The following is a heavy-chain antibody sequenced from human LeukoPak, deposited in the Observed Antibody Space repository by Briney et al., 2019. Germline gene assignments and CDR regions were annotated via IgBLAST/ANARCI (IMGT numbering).Heavy chain of an antibody. CDR1: GYTFTGYY. J-gene: IGHJ5*02. CDR3: ARVEGDCSGGTCYFNSFDP. V-gene: IGHV1-2*02. D-gene: IGHD2-15*01. CDR2: INPNRGGT. Sequence: ASVKVSCKASGYTFTGYYMHWVRQAPGQGLEWMGWINPNRGGTNYAQKFRGRVTMTRATSIPTAHMAVSRLRSDDTAVYYCARVEGDCSGGTCYFNSFDPWGQGTLVTVSS.